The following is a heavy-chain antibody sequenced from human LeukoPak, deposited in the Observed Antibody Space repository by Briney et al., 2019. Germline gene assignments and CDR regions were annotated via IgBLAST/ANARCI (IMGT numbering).Heavy chain of an antibody. CDR3: ATGGYDSSGLYFDY. J-gene: IGHJ4*02. Sequence: ASVTVSCKVSGYTLTELSVHWVRQAPGKGLEWMGTFDPEDGETIYAQKFQGRVTMTEDTSTDTAYMELSSLRSEDAAVYYCATGGYDSSGLYFDYWGQGTLVTVSS. CDR1: GYTLTELS. V-gene: IGHV1-24*01. CDR2: FDPEDGET. D-gene: IGHD3-22*01.